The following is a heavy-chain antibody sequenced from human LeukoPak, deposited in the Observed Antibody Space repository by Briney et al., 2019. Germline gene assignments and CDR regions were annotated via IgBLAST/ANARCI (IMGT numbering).Heavy chain of an antibody. V-gene: IGHV4-39*02. Sequence: SETLSLTCTVSGDSISTDGSYWGWIRQPPGKGLDWIAIIYNSGSTYYNPSLKSRVTMSVDTSKNQFSLKLSSVTAADTAVYYCARELVRGSSDYYGMDVWGQGTTVTVSS. CDR3: ARELVRGSSDYYGMDV. CDR2: IYNSGST. CDR1: GDSISTDGSY. J-gene: IGHJ6*02. D-gene: IGHD1-26*01.